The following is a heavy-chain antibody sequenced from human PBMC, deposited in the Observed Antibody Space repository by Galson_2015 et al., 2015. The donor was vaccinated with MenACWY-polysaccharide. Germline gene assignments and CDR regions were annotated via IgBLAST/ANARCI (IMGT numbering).Heavy chain of an antibody. V-gene: IGHV2-5*02. CDR3: AHRTATNANYDY. CDR2: IFWDDDK. Sequence: PALVKPTQTLTLTCTFSGFSLSTSGVGVGWIRQPPGKALGWLALIFWDDDKRYSPSLKNRLTITKDASKNQVVLTLTNMDPVDTGTYYCAHRTATNANYDYWGQGTLVTVSS. CDR1: GFSLSTSGVG. D-gene: IGHD1-1*01. J-gene: IGHJ4*02.